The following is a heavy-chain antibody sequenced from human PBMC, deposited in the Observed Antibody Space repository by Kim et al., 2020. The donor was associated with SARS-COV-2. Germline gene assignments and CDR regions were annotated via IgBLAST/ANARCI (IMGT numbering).Heavy chain of an antibody. V-gene: IGHV1-2*02. J-gene: IGHJ4*02. Sequence: AQKCQGRVTMTRDTSISTDYMELSRLRSDDTAVYYCAGDPLDGDGYIFDYWGQGTLVTVSS. D-gene: IGHD5-12*01. CDR3: AGDPLDGDGYIFDY.